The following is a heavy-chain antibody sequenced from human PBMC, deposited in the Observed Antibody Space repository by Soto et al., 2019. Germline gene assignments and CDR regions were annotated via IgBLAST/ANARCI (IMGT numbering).Heavy chain of an antibody. J-gene: IGHJ4*02. CDR2: ISGSGGST. D-gene: IGHD4-17*01. V-gene: IGHV3-23*01. CDR3: ASLHDYGDYIPFDY. CDR1: GFTFSSYA. Sequence: GGSLRLSCAASGFTFSSYAMSWVRQAPGKGLEWVSAISGSGGSTYYADSVKGRFTISRDNSKNTLYLQMNSLRAEDTAVYYCASLHDYGDYIPFDYWGQGTLVTVSS.